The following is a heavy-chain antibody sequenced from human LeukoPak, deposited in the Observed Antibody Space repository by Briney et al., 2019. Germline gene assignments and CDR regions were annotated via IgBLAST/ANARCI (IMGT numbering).Heavy chain of an antibody. CDR2: IKGDGGSP. CDR1: GFTFSNYW. V-gene: IGHV3-74*01. Sequence: GGSLRLSCAAPGFTFSNYWMHWVRQAPGKGLVWVSRIKGDGGSPTYADSVKGRFTISRDNAKHTLYLQMNSLRAEDTAVYYCARKPDYYGADYWGQGTLVTVSS. D-gene: IGHD3-10*01. CDR3: ARKPDYYGADY. J-gene: IGHJ4*02.